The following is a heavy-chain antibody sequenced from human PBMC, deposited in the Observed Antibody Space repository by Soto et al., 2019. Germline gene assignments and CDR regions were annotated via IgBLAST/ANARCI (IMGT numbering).Heavy chain of an antibody. D-gene: IGHD7-27*01. J-gene: IGHJ4*02. CDR3: ARALFNTGWHGALY. Sequence: QVQLVESGGGVVQPGTSLRLSCAASGFAFRNYPMHWVRHAPGKGLEWLEVTSDDGRNIKYADSVKGRFTISRDNSKNTLYLQMNSLRAEDTAVYYFARALFNTGWHGALYWGQGTLVTVSS. CDR1: GFAFRNYP. V-gene: IGHV3-30*04. CDR2: TSDDGRNI.